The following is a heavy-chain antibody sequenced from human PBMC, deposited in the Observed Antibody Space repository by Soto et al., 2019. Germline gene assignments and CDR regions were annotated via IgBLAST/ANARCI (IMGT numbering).Heavy chain of an antibody. V-gene: IGHV3-23*01. CDR1: GFKFSNYA. D-gene: IGHD3-16*01. CDR3: AKDRRAGGNSAFYFDF. CDR2: ISATGGGT. J-gene: IGHJ4*02. Sequence: GGSLRLSCAASGFKFSNYAMSWVRQAPGKGLEWVSLISATGGGTYYADSVKGRFTISRDNSHNTLYLQVHSLTAEDTAVYYCAKDRRAGGNSAFYFDFWGQGAQVTSPQ.